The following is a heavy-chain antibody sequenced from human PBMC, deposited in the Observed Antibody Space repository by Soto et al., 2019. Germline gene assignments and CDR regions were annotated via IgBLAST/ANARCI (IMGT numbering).Heavy chain of an antibody. Sequence: QVQLVQSGAEVKKPGASVMLSCKPSGYIFTSYYIHWVRQAPGQGLEWMGIINPSGGGTTYAQKVQGRVTMTRDTSTSTGYMELSSLRSEDTAVYYCARAQPKGYSYEDYWGQGTLVTVSS. CDR1: GYIFTSYY. CDR2: INPSGGGT. CDR3: ARAQPKGYSYEDY. J-gene: IGHJ4*02. D-gene: IGHD5-18*01. V-gene: IGHV1-46*01.